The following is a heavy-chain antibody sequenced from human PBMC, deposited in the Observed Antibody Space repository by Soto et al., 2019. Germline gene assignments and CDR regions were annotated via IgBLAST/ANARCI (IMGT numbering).Heavy chain of an antibody. D-gene: IGHD6-13*01. J-gene: IGHJ5*02. CDR2: IFANGHT. CDR1: GGSISEKY. CDR3: VASLAASGLNWLDP. Sequence: SETLPLTCIVSGGSISEKYWNWVRQPPGKGLEWIGLIFANGHTDYNPSLKSRVTMSVDASKNQFSLRLTSMTAADTAVYYCVASLAASGLNWLDPWGRGTLVTVSS. V-gene: IGHV4-4*07.